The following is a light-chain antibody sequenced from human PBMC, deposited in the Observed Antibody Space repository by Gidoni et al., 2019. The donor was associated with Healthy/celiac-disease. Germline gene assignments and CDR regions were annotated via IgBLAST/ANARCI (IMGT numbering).Light chain of an antibody. CDR1: QSISSY. V-gene: IGKV1-39*01. Sequence: DIQMTQSPSSLSASVGDRVTITCRASQSISSYLNWYQQKPGKAPKLLIYAASSLQSGVPSRFSGSGSGTDFTLTISSLQPEDFATYYCQQSYSTSFTFVLGPKWISN. J-gene: IGKJ3*01. CDR3: QQSYSTSFT. CDR2: AAS.